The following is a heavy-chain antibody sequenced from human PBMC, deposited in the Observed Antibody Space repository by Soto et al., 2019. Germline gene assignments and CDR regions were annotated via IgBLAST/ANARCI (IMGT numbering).Heavy chain of an antibody. CDR1: GFTFSTYW. J-gene: IGHJ3*02. Sequence: EVQLVESGGGLVQPGGSLRLSCGASGFTFSTYWMHWVRQATEKGLLWVSHINGDGSYTDFADSVNGRFTISRDNAKNTVYLQMQSLRVEDTAVYFCVRTWHGFDIWGPGTMVTVSS. CDR3: VRTWHGFDI. V-gene: IGHV3-74*01. CDR2: INGDGSYT.